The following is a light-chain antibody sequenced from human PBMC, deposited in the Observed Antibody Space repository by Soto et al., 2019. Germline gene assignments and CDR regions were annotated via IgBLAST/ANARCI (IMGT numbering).Light chain of an antibody. CDR3: QSYDSSLSGSMV. V-gene: IGLV1-40*01. J-gene: IGLJ1*01. CDR2: GNS. Sequence: QSVLTQPPSVSGAPGQRVTISCTGSSSNIGAGYDVHWYQQLPGTAPKLLIYGNSNRPSGVPDRFSGSKSGTSASLAITGLQAEDEAHYYCQSYDSSLSGSMVFGTGTKVTVL. CDR1: SSNIGAGYD.